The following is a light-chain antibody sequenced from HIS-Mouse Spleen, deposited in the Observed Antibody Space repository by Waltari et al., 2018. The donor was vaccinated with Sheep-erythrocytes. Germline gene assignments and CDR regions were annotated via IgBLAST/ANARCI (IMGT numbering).Light chain of an antibody. J-gene: IGLJ3*02. V-gene: IGLV2-23*01. CDR3: CSYAGSSTPWV. CDR1: SSDVGSYNL. CDR2: EGS. Sequence: QSALTQPAPVSGSPGQSIPTSCTGTSSDVGSYNLVSWYQQHPGKAPKLMIYEGSKRPSGVSNRFSGSKSGNTASLTISGLQAEDEADYYCCSYAGSSTPWVFGGGTKLTVL.